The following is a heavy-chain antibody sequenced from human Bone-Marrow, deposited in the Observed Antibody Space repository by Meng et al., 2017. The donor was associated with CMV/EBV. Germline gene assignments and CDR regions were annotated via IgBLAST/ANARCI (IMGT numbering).Heavy chain of an antibody. CDR2: IKQDGSEK. V-gene: IGHV3-7*02. Sequence: SCKASGYSFTNYWIGWVRQMPGKGLEWVANIKQDGSEKYYVDSVKGRFTISRDNSKNTLYLQMNSLRVEDTAVYFCAFLTLYYFAYWGQGDLVLVYS. CDR3: AFLTLYYFAY. J-gene: IGHJ4*02. CDR1: GYSFTNYW. D-gene: IGHD2/OR15-2a*01.